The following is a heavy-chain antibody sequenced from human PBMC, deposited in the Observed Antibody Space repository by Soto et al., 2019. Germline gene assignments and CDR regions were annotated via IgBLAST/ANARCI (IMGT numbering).Heavy chain of an antibody. V-gene: IGHV1-8*01. D-gene: IGHD3-10*01. CDR1: GYSFISSD. J-gene: IGHJ6*02. CDR2: MNPNSGKT. Sequence: QVQLVQSGAEVKKPGASVKVSCKASGYSFISSDINWVRQATGQGLEWMGWMNPNSGKTGYAQKFQGRVTMTRNTSISTVYTALSSLRSEDTAVYYCARGYRFGVMDVWGQGTTVTVSS. CDR3: ARGYRFGVMDV.